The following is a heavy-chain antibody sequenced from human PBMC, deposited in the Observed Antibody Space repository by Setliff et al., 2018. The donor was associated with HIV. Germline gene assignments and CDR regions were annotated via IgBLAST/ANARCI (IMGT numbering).Heavy chain of an antibody. V-gene: IGHV1-3*01. CDR2: INAGYGNT. D-gene: IGHD4-17*01. CDR3: ARSPGDYLFDY. J-gene: IGHJ4*02. CDR1: GYTFSAYN. Sequence: ASVKVSCKASGYTFSAYNMHWVRQAPGQGLEWMGWINAGYGNTKYSQKFQGRVTITRDASASTAYMELSSLRSEDTAVYYCARSPGDYLFDYWGQGTLVTVSS.